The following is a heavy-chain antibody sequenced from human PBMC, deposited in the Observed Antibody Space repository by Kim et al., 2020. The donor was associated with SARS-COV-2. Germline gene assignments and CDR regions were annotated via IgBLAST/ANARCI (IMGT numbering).Heavy chain of an antibody. Sequence: GGSLRLSCAASGFTFGNYNFNWVRQAPGKGLEWISFISSRSTAVYYAGSVKGRFTVSRDNAKNLLSLQMNSLRGEDTAVYFCARDRAATEYSSSWYDNWGQGTLVAVSS. D-gene: IGHD6-6*01. J-gene: IGHJ5*02. CDR1: GFTFGNYN. CDR3: ARDRAATEYSSSWYDN. CDR2: ISSRSTAV. V-gene: IGHV3-48*01.